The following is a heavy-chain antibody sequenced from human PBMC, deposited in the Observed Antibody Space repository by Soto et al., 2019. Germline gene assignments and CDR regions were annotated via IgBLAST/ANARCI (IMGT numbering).Heavy chain of an antibody. J-gene: IGHJ3*02. D-gene: IGHD4-4*01. Sequence: QVQLQESGPGLVRPSQTLSLTCTVSGGSINNGRYFWNWIRQQPGQGLERVGHIFFSGSTYYNPSLRSRLDISVSTSKNQFSLKVYSVTAADTAVYYCARASSDYSGNSLPFDTWGQGTMVTVSS. CDR3: ARASSDYSGNSLPFDT. CDR1: GGSINNGRYF. V-gene: IGHV4-31*03. CDR2: IFFSGST.